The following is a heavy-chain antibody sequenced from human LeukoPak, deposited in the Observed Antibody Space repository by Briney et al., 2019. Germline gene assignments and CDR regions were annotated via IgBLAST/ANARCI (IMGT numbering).Heavy chain of an antibody. V-gene: IGHV4-38-2*02. CDR3: ATYDNTGYYFAY. J-gene: IGHJ4*02. Sequence: PSETLSLTCTVSGYSISSGYYWGWIRQPPGKGLEWIGSIYHTGSTYSNASLESRVSISVDTSKNQFSLKLSSVTAADTALYYCATYDNTGYYFAYWGQGSLVTVSS. CDR2: IYHTGST. CDR1: GYSISSGYY. D-gene: IGHD3-22*01.